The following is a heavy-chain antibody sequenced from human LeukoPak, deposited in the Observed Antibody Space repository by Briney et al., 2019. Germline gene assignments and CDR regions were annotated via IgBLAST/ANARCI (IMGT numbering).Heavy chain of an antibody. Sequence: GGSLRLSCAASGFTFSSYAMSWVRQAPGKGLEWVSAISGSGGSTYYADSVKGRFTISRDNSKNTLYLQMNSLRAEDTAVYYCAKDLDDYSNYRALYYYYYYGMDVWGQGTTVTVSS. D-gene: IGHD4-11*01. CDR1: GFTFSSYA. CDR3: AKDLDDYSNYRALYYYYYYGMDV. CDR2: ISGSGGST. J-gene: IGHJ6*02. V-gene: IGHV3-23*01.